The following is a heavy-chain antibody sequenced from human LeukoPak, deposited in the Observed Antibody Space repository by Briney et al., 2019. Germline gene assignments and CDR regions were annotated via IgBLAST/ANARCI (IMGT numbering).Heavy chain of an antibody. CDR1: GFTFSSYA. CDR3: ARGGIAVAVFAFDI. D-gene: IGHD6-19*01. V-gene: IGHV3-21*01. CDR2: ISSTGSYS. J-gene: IGHJ3*02. Sequence: GGSLRLSCAASGFTFSSYAMIWVRQAPGKGLEWVSSISSTGSYSYYADSVKGRFTISRDNAKNSLYVQMNSLRAEDTAVYYCARGGIAVAVFAFDIWGQGTMVTVSS.